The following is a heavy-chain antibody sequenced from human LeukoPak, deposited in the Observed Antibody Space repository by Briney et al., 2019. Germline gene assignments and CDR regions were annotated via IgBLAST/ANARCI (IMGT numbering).Heavy chain of an antibody. Sequence: GGSLRLSRAASGFTFSSYEMNWVRQAPGKGLEWVSYISSSGSTIYYADSVKGRFTISRDNAKNSLYLQMNSLRAEDTAVYYCARDVQPYGSGSYYTYYYGMDVWGKGTTVTVSS. CDR1: GFTFSSYE. CDR3: ARDVQPYGSGSYYTYYYGMDV. J-gene: IGHJ6*04. V-gene: IGHV3-48*03. CDR2: ISSSGSTI. D-gene: IGHD3-10*01.